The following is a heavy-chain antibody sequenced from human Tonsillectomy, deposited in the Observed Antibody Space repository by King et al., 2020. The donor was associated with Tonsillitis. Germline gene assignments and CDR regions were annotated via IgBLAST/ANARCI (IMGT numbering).Heavy chain of an antibody. V-gene: IGHV4-59*08. CDR2: IYKGGST. CDR3: ARHHYDNSYTWGNWFDP. J-gene: IGHJ5*02. CDR1: GGSISSYY. Sequence: VQLQESGPGLVKPSQTLSLTCTVSGGSISSYYWSWIRQPPGKGLEWMGYIYKGGSTNYNPSLKTRVTISGDTSKNQISLKLTSVTAADTAVYYCARHHYDNSYTWGNWFDPWGQGTLVTVSS. D-gene: IGHD3-22*01.